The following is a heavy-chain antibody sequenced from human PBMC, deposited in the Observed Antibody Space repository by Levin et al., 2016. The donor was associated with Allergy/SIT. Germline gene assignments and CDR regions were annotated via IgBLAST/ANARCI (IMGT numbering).Heavy chain of an antibody. CDR2: ISGSGGST. D-gene: IGHD3-3*01. CDR1: GFTFSSYA. CDR3: AKDGGYDFWSGYHNWFDP. Sequence: GESLKISCAASGFTFSSYAMSWVRQAPGKGLEWVSAISGSGGSTYYADSVKGRFTISRDNSKNTLYLQMNSLRAEDTAVYYCAKDGGYDFWSGYHNWFDPWGQGTLVTVSS. J-gene: IGHJ5*02. V-gene: IGHV3-23*01.